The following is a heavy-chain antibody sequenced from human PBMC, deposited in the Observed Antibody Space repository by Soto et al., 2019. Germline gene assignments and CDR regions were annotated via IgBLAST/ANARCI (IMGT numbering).Heavy chain of an antibody. CDR1: GDSISSADYY. CDR3: ARDLWVEPELYYYGMDV. V-gene: IGHV4-30-4*01. CDR2: IFYSGTT. D-gene: IGHD1-1*01. J-gene: IGHJ6*02. Sequence: SETLSLTCTVSGDSISSADYYWSWIRQTPGKGLEWIGHIFYSGTTYYNPSLKSRLTISVDTSKNHCSLRLTSVTAADTAVYYCARDLWVEPELYYYGMDVWGQGTTVT.